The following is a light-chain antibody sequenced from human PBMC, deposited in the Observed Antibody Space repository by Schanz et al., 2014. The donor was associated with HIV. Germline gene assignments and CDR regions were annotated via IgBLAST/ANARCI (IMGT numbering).Light chain of an antibody. J-gene: IGLJ3*02. CDR2: DNN. Sequence: QSVLTQPPSASGTPGQRVTISCSGSSSNIGRNYVYWYHQLPGTAPKLLIYDNNNRPSGVPDRFSGSKSGTSASLAITGLQAEDEADYYCQSYDSSLSGSWVFGGGTKLTVL. V-gene: IGLV1-40*01. CDR1: SSNIGRNY. CDR3: QSYDSSLSGSWV.